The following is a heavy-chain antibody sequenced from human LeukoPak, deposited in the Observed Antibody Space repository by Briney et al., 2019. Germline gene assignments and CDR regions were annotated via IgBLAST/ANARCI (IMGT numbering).Heavy chain of an antibody. CDR2: IKQDGSEK. J-gene: IGHJ4*02. V-gene: IGHV3-7*03. CDR1: GFTFSTHW. D-gene: IGHD3-3*01. CDR3: ARETEYYDFWSGYYL. Sequence: GGSLRLSCAASGFTFSTHWMSWVRQAPGKGLEWVANIKQDGSEKYYVDSVKGRFTISRDNAKNSLYLQMNSLRAEDTAVYYCARETEYYDFWSGYYLWGQGTLVTVSS.